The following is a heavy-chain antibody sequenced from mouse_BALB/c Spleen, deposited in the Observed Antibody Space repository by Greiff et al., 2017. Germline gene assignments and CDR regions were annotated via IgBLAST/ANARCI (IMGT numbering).Heavy chain of an antibody. Sequence: EVQVVESGGGLVKPGGSLKLSCAASGFTFSSYAMSWVRQSPEKRLEWVAEISSGGSYTYYPDTVTGRFTISRDNAKNTLYLEMSSLRSEDTAMYYCARRGENYNAMDYWGQGTSVTVSS. CDR1: GFTFSSYA. CDR3: ARRGENYNAMDY. D-gene: IGHD2-12*01. V-gene: IGHV5-9-4*01. CDR2: ISSGGSYT. J-gene: IGHJ4*01.